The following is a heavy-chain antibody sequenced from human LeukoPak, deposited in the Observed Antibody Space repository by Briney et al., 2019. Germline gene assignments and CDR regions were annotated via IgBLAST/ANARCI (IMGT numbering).Heavy chain of an antibody. J-gene: IGHJ4*02. V-gene: IGHV3-30*02. CDR1: GLRFSDYY. Sequence: GGSLRLSCAASGLRFSDYYVSWIRQAPGKGLEWVAFMPYNGNNKYYIDSVKGRFTISRDSSKNTLYLQMHSLRAEDTAVYYCVKERIEVAVPFDYWGQGTLVTVSS. CDR2: MPYNGNNK. CDR3: VKERIEVAVPFDY. D-gene: IGHD6-19*01.